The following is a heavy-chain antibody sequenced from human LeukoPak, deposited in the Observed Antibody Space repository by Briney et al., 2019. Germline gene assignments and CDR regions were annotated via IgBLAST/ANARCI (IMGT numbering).Heavy chain of an antibody. Sequence: GGTLRLSCAASGFTFSSYSMNWVRQAPGKGLEWVSSISCSSSYIYYADSVKRRLTISRDNAKNSLYLQMNSLGAEDTAVYYCARDVSWGYGGNWFDPWGQGTLVTVSS. V-gene: IGHV3-21*01. D-gene: IGHD5-18*01. J-gene: IGHJ5*02. CDR2: ISCSSSYI. CDR1: GFTFSSYS. CDR3: ARDVSWGYGGNWFDP.